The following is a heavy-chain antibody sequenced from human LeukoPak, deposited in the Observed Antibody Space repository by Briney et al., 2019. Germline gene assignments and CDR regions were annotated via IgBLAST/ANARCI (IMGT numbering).Heavy chain of an antibody. V-gene: IGHV4-61*02. J-gene: IGHJ5*02. CDR1: GGSISSSSYY. Sequence: SETLSLTCTVSGGSISSSSYYWGWIRRPAGKGLEWIGRIYTSGSTNYNPSLKSRVTISVDTSKNQFSLKLSSVTAADTAVYYCARGGSSSWYSMNWFDPWGQGTLVTVSS. CDR3: ARGGSSSWYSMNWFDP. CDR2: IYTSGST. D-gene: IGHD6-13*01.